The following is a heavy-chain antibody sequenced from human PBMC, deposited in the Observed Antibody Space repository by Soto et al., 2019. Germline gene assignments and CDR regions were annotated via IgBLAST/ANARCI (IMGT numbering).Heavy chain of an antibody. CDR1: GCTFSSYG. D-gene: IGHD6-13*01. CDR2: IWYDGSNK. Sequence: GGSLRLSCAASGCTFSSYGMHWVRQAPGKGLEWVAVIWYDGSNKYYADSVKGRFTISRDNSKNTLYLQMNSLRAEDTAVYYCARSQQQLVKLFDYWGQGTLVTVSS. V-gene: IGHV3-33*01. J-gene: IGHJ4*02. CDR3: ARSQQQLVKLFDY.